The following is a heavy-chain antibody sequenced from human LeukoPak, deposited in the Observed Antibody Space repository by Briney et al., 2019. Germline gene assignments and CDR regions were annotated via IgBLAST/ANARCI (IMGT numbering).Heavy chain of an antibody. CDR2: INHSGST. CDR1: GGSFSGYY. Sequence: SETLSLTCAVYGGSFSGYYWSWIRQPPGKGLEWIGEINHSGSTNYNPSLKSQVTISVDTSKNQFSLKLSSVTAADTAVYYCARVPRTAMDTIGAFDIWGQGTMVTVSS. V-gene: IGHV4-34*01. CDR3: ARVPRTAMDTIGAFDI. J-gene: IGHJ3*02. D-gene: IGHD5-18*01.